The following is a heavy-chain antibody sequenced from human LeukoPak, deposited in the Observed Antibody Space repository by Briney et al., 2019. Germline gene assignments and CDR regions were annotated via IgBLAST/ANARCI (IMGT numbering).Heavy chain of an antibody. V-gene: IGHV4-38-2*02. CDR3: ARELPRQWLRFGTFDY. J-gene: IGHJ4*02. CDR1: GYSISSGYY. CDR2: INHSGST. Sequence: PSETLSLTCAVSGYSISSGYYWGWIRQPPGKGLEWIGEINHSGSTNYNPSLKSRVTISVDTSKNQFSLKLSSVTAADTAVYYCARELPRQWLRFGTFDYWGQGTLVTVSS. D-gene: IGHD5-12*01.